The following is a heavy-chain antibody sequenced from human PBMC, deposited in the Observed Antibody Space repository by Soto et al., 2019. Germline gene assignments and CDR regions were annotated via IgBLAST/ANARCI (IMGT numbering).Heavy chain of an antibody. V-gene: IGHV1-18*01. Sequence: QDQLVQSGAEVKKPGASVTVSCKASGYSFTNYGFTWVRQAPGQGLEWMGWISGFNGNTHYAQKLQGRVTMTTDASTSTAYKELRSLRADDTAVYYCARDRGVAPPVAGNTHYYYYMDVWGKGTTVTVSS. D-gene: IGHD6-19*01. CDR3: ARDRGVAPPVAGNTHYYYYMDV. CDR1: GYSFTNYG. CDR2: ISGFNGNT. J-gene: IGHJ6*03.